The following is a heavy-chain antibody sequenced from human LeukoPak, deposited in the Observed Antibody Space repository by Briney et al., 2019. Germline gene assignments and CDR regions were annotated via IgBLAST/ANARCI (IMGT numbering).Heavy chain of an antibody. Sequence: PSETLSLTCTVSGGSISSYYWSWIRQPPGKGLEWIGHIYYSGSTNYNPSLKSRVTISVDTSKNQFSLKLSSVTAADTAVYYCAGFRGYSYADYWGQGTLVTVSS. CDR1: GGSISSYY. D-gene: IGHD5-18*01. V-gene: IGHV4-59*01. J-gene: IGHJ4*02. CDR2: IYYSGST. CDR3: AGFRGYSYADY.